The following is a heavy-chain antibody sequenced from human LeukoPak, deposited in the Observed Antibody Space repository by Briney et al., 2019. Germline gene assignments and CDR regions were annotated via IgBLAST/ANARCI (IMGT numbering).Heavy chain of an antibody. CDR2: IRYDGSNK. CDR1: GFSFSSYG. V-gene: IGHV3-30*02. D-gene: IGHD5-12*01. Sequence: GGSLRLSCAASGFSFSSYGMYWVRQAPGKGLEWVAFIRYDGSNKYYADSVKGRFTISRDNSKNTLYLQMKSLRAEDTAVYYCAKGGGYEAQYYYYYLDVWGKGTTVTISS. J-gene: IGHJ6*03. CDR3: AKGGGYEAQYYYYYLDV.